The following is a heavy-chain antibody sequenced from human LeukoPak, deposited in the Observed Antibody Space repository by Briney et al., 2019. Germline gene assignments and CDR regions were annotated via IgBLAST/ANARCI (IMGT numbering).Heavy chain of an antibody. J-gene: IGHJ6*02. D-gene: IGHD2-2*01. CDR2: ISYDGSNK. CDR3: AREDIVVDGWPYGMDV. Sequence: GVSLRLPCAASGFTFSSYAMHWVRQAPGKGLEGVAVISYDGSNKYYADSVKGRFTISRDHSENTLYLQMTSLRAEDTDVYYCAREDIVVDGWPYGMDVWGQGTTVTVSS. V-gene: IGHV3-30*04. CDR1: GFTFSSYA.